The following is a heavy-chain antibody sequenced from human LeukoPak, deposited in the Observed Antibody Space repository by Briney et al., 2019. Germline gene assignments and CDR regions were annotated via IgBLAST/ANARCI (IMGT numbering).Heavy chain of an antibody. Sequence: RASETLSLTCTVSGDSVRSDTYYWSWIRQPPGKGLEWIGYVYYSGRTNYNPSLKSRVTISVDTSRNQFSLKLRSVTAADTAVYYCVREATTEHYDSSGYYRQTEVFDAWGQGTMVTVSS. D-gene: IGHD3-22*01. CDR3: VREATTEHYDSSGYYRQTEVFDA. CDR1: GDSVRSDTYY. J-gene: IGHJ3*01. V-gene: IGHV4-61*01. CDR2: VYYSGRT.